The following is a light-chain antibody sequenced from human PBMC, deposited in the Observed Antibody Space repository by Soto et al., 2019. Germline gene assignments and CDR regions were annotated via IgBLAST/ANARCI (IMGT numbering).Light chain of an antibody. CDR2: KAS. CDR1: QSISSW. V-gene: IGKV1-5*03. J-gene: IGKJ5*01. CDR3: QQYNSYSSIT. Sequence: DIQMTQSPSTPSASVGDRVTITCRASQSISSWLAWYQQKPGKAPKLLIYKASSLESGVPSRFSGSGSGTEFTLTISSLQPDDFATYYCQQYNSYSSITFGQGTRLEIK.